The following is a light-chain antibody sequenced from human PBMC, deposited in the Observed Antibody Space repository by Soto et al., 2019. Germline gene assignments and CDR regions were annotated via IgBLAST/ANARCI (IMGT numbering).Light chain of an antibody. CDR1: QSVPSDW. Sequence: EIVLTQSPGTLSLSPGERDTLYCRASQSVPSDWLAWYRHKHGHAPRLLIYGASSRATGVPDRVSGSGCVTDFTLTINRLEPEDFAVYYCQQYGNFPYTFGQGTKLEIK. CDR3: QQYGNFPYT. V-gene: IGKV3-20*01. CDR2: GAS. J-gene: IGKJ2*01.